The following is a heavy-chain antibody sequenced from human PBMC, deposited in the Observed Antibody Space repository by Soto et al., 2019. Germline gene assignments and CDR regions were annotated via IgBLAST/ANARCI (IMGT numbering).Heavy chain of an antibody. D-gene: IGHD4-17*01. J-gene: IGHJ6*02. CDR3: AKESGDYGGYYYGMDV. Sequence: GESLRLSCAASGFTFSSYGMHWVRQAPGKGLEWVAVISYDGSNKYYADSVKGRFTISRDNSKNTLYLQMNSLRAEDTAVYYCAKESGDYGGYYYGMDVWGQGTTVTVSS. V-gene: IGHV3-30*18. CDR2: ISYDGSNK. CDR1: GFTFSSYG.